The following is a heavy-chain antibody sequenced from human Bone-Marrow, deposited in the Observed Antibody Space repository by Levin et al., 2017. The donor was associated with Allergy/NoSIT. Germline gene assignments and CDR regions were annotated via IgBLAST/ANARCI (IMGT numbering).Heavy chain of an antibody. CDR3: VRGRTIGVV. V-gene: IGHV3-48*03. CDR1: GTGFSSYE. CDR2: INSASSII. D-gene: IGHD3-3*01. J-gene: IGHJ4*02. Sequence: PGGSLRLSCSASGTGFSSYEMNWVRQGPGGGLQWVAFINSASSIIHYVDSVKGRFIISRDNARRSLFLEMNFVRPEDTGVYYCVRGRTIGVVWGQGAVVTVSS.